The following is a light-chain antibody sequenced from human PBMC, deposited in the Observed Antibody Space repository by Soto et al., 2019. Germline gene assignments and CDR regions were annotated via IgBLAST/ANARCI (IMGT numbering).Light chain of an antibody. Sequence: EIVLTQSPATLSLSPGERATLSCRASQSVSSFLAWYQHKPGQAPRLLIYDAFNRATGIPARFSGSGSGTDFTLTISSLEPEDFAVYYCQQRSNWPFTFGGGTKVEI. CDR2: DAF. CDR3: QQRSNWPFT. V-gene: IGKV3-11*01. J-gene: IGKJ4*01. CDR1: QSVSSF.